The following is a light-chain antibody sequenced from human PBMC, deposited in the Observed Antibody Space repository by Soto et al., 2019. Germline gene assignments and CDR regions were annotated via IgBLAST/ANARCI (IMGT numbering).Light chain of an antibody. CDR3: QQYNNWPRT. CDR2: GES. V-gene: IGKV3-15*01. CDR1: QSVSSN. J-gene: IGKJ1*01. Sequence: VMTQSPGTLSLSPGDSATLSCRASQSVSSNLAGYQQQHGQAPRLLIYGESTRATGIPIRLSGSGSGTELNLTISRLQSEDFAVYYCQQYNNWPRTFGQGTKVDIK.